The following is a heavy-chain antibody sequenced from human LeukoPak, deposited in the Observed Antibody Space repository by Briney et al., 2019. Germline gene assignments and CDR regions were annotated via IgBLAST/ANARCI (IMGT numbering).Heavy chain of an antibody. CDR1: GFTFSNYG. Sequence: GGSLRLSCAAAGFTFSNYGMHWVRQAPGRGREWGGVIWYEGSNKYYADSVRGRFTISRDNSKNTLYLQMNSLRAEDTAVYFCARDGFPGAVTQNEGWWFFDLWGRGTLVTVSS. J-gene: IGHJ2*01. CDR3: ARDGFPGAVTQNEGWWFFDL. D-gene: IGHD4-17*01. CDR2: IWYEGSNK. V-gene: IGHV3-33*01.